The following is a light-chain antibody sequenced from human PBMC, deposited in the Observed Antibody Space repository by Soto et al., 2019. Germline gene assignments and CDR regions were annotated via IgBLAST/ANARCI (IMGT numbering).Light chain of an antibody. V-gene: IGKV3-11*01. CDR2: DAS. J-gene: IGKJ5*01. CDR3: QQRSDWGIT. Sequence: EIVLTQSPSTVSFSPWERSTLSFGASQSVGSYLAWYQHKPGQAPRLLIYDASNRATGVPARFSGSGSGTDFTLTISSLEPEDFAVYYCQQRSDWGITFAQGTRLEIK. CDR1: QSVGSY.